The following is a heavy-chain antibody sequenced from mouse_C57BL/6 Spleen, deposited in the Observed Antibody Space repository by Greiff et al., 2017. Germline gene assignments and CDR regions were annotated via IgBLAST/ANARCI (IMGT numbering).Heavy chain of an antibody. V-gene: IGHV5-16*01. Sequence: EVKLVESEGGLVQPGSSMKLSCTASGFTFSDYYMAWVRQVPEKGLEWVANINYDGSSTYYLDSLKSRFIISRDNAKNILYLQMSSLKSEDTATYYCAREEIYDRAMDYWGQGTSVTVSS. D-gene: IGHD2-12*01. CDR3: AREEIYDRAMDY. CDR1: GFTFSDYY. CDR2: INYDGSST. J-gene: IGHJ4*01.